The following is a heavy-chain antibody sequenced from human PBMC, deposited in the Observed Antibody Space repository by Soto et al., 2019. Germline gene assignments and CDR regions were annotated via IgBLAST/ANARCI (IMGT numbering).Heavy chain of an antibody. CDR3: AKDRRPNYYYGMAV. D-gene: IGHD6-25*01. CDR2: ISYDGSIK. Sequence: QGQLVESGGGVVQPGRSLRLSCAASGFTFSSYGMHWVRQAPGKGLEWVAVISYDGSIKYYADSVKGRFTISRDNSKNPLYLQMNSLRAEDTAVYYCAKDRRPNYYYGMAVWGQGTTVTVSS. J-gene: IGHJ6*02. CDR1: GFTFSSYG. V-gene: IGHV3-30*18.